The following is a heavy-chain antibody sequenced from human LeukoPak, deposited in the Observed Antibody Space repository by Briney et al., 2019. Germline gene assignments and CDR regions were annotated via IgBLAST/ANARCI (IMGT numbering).Heavy chain of an antibody. CDR3: ATAGYDSSGYNGHLDY. D-gene: IGHD3-22*01. CDR1: GYTFTDYY. Sequence: ASVKISCKVSGYTFTDYYMHWVQQAPGKGLEWMGLVDPEDGETIYAEKFQGRVTITADTSTDTAYMELSSLRSEDTAVYYCATAGYDSSGYNGHLDYWGQGTLVTVSS. J-gene: IGHJ4*02. CDR2: VDPEDGET. V-gene: IGHV1-69-2*01.